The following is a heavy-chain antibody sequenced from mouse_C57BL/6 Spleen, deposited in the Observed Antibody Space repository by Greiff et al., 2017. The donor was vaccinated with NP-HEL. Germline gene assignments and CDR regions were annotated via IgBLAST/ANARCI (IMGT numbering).Heavy chain of an antibody. V-gene: IGHV5-17*01. CDR3: ASAYYGSGPEY. J-gene: IGHJ2*01. CDR2: ISSGSSTI. CDR1: GFTFSDYG. D-gene: IGHD1-1*01. Sequence: DVKLVESGGGLVKPGGSLKLSCAASGFTFSDYGMHWVRQAPEKGLEWVAYISSGSSTIYYADTVKGRFTISRDNAKNTLFLQMTSLRSEDTAMYYCASAYYGSGPEYWGQGTTLTVSS.